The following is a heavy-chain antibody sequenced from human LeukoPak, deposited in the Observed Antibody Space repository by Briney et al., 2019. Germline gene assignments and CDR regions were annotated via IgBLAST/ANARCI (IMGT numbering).Heavy chain of an antibody. J-gene: IGHJ5*02. CDR2: IYSTGIT. V-gene: IGHV4-4*07. D-gene: IGHD1-7*01. CDR3: ARDRDWNYWFDP. Sequence: SESLSLTCTVSGGSIKSYYWNWIRQPAGKGLEWIGRIYSTGITNYNPSLKSRVTMSVDSSKNQFSLKLRSVTAADTAVYHCARDRDWNYWFDPWGRGIPVLVS. CDR1: GGSIKSYY.